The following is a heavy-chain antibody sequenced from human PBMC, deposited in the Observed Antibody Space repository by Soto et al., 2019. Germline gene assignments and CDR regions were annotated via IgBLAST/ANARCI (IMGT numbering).Heavy chain of an antibody. CDR1: GGSFSGYY. CDR2: INHSGST. Sequence: QVQLQQWGAGLLKPSETLSLTCAVYGGSFSGYYWSWIRQPPGKGLEWIGEINHSGSTSYNPSLKSRVTISVDTSKNQFALKLSSVTAADTAVYYCARGPFGYFQHWGQGTLVTVSS. J-gene: IGHJ1*01. D-gene: IGHD3-10*01. V-gene: IGHV4-34*01. CDR3: ARGPFGYFQH.